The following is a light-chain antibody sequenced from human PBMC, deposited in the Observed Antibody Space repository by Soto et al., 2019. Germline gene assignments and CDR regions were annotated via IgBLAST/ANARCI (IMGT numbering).Light chain of an antibody. V-gene: IGLV1-40*01. CDR2: GDS. J-gene: IGLJ2*01. CDR3: QSYDSSLSGVI. Sequence: QSVLTQPPSVSGAPGQRVTISCIGSSSNIGSGYDVHWYQQFPRTAPKLLISGDSNRPSGVPDRFSGSKSGTSASLAITGLHTEDEADFYCQSYDSSLSGVIFGGGTQLTVL. CDR1: SSNIGSGYD.